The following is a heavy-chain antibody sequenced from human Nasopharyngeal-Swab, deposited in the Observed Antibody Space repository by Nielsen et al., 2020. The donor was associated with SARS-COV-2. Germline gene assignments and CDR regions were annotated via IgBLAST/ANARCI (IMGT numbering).Heavy chain of an antibody. D-gene: IGHD2-15*01. CDR1: GFTFSSYA. CDR2: ISGSGGST. J-gene: IGHJ4*02. Sequence: GGSLRLSYAASGFTFSSYAMSWVRQAPGKGLEWVSAISGSGGSTYYADSVKGRFTISRDNSKNTLYLQMNSLRAEDTAVYYCTTDLQEKYGSLLDYWGQGTLVTVSS. CDR3: TTDLQEKYGSLLDY. V-gene: IGHV3-23*01.